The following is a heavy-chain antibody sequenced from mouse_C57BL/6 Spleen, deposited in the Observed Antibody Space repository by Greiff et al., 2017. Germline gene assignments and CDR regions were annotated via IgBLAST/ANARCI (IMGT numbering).Heavy chain of an antibody. D-gene: IGHD2-4*01. CDR1: GFSLTSYG. CDR2: IWGVGST. V-gene: IGHV2-6*01. CDR3: ASIYYDYSAWFAY. Sequence: VQGVESGPGLVAPSQSLSITCTVSGFSLTSYGVDWVRQSPGKGLEWLGVIWGVGSTNYNSALKSRLSISKDKSKSQVFLKMNSLQTDDTAMYYCASIYYDYSAWFAYWGQGTLVTVSA. J-gene: IGHJ3*01.